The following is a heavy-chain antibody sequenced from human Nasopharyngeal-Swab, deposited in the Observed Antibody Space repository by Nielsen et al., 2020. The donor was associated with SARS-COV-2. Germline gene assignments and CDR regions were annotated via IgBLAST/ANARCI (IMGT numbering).Heavy chain of an antibody. J-gene: IGHJ4*02. CDR2: ISGSGGST. Sequence: GESLKTSCAASGFTFSSYAMSWVRQTPGKGLEWVSAISGSGGSTYYADSVKGRFTISSDNSKNTLYLQMNSLRAEDTAVYYCANIYYDSSGYYWGQGTLVTVSS. CDR3: ANIYYDSSGYY. CDR1: GFTFSSYA. D-gene: IGHD3-22*01. V-gene: IGHV3-23*01.